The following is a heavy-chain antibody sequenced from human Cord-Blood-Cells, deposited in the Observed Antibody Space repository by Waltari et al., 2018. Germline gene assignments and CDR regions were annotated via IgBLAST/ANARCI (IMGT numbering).Heavy chain of an antibody. D-gene: IGHD3-22*01. J-gene: IGHJ4*02. V-gene: IGHV1-2*02. CDR1: GYTFTGYC. CDR2: INPNSGGT. CDR3: ARDEGANYDSSGYFDY. Sequence: QVQLVQSGAEVKKPGASVKVTCKASGYTFTGYCMHWVRRAPGQGLEWMGWINPNSGGTNYAQKFQGRVTMTRDTSISTAYMELSRLRSDDTAVYYCARDEGANYDSSGYFDYWGQGTLVTVSS.